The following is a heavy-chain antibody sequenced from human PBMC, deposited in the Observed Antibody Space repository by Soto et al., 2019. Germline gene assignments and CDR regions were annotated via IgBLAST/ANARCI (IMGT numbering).Heavy chain of an antibody. D-gene: IGHD3-22*01. J-gene: IGHJ4*02. CDR3: AKASGESSGYRVDY. V-gene: IGHV3-30*18. CDR1: GFTFSSYG. CDR2: VSYDGNDK. Sequence: QVQLVESWGGVVQPERSLRLSCAASGFTFSSYGMHWVRQAPGRGLEWVAVVSYDGNDKYYADFVKGRFTSSRDNSKNTLYLQVNSLRVEDTAVYHCAKASGESSGYRVDYWGQGTLVTVSS.